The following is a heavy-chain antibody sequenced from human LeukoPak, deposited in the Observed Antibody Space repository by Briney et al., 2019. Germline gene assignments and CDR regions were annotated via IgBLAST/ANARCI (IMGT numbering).Heavy chain of an antibody. J-gene: IGHJ6*02. CDR3: ARGDFWLLYGMDV. CDR1: GYTFTSYD. V-gene: IGHV1-2*02. CDR2: INPNSGGT. Sequence: GASVKVSCKASGYTFTSYDINWVRQAPGQGLEWMGWINPNSGGTNYAQKFQGRVTMTRDTSISTAYMELSRLRSDDTAVYYCARGDFWLLYGMDVWGQGTTVTVSS. D-gene: IGHD3-3*01.